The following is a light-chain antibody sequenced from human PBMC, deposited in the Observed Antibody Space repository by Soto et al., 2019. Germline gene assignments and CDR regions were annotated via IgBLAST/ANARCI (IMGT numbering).Light chain of an antibody. J-gene: IGLJ2*01. V-gene: IGLV2-8*01. Sequence: QSALTQPPSASGSPGQSVTISCTGSSSDVGGYNYVSWYQQHPGKAHKLMIYDVSKRPSGVPDRFSGSKSGNTASLPVSGLQAEDEADYYCSSYAGSNIVVFGGGTKLTVL. CDR3: SSYAGSNIVV. CDR2: DVS. CDR1: SSDVGGYNY.